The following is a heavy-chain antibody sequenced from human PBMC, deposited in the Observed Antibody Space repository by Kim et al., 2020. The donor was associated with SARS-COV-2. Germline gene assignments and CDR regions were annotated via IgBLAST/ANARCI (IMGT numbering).Heavy chain of an antibody. D-gene: IGHD3-3*01. CDR1: GGSISSDGYY. CDR3: ARVVGVTIFGVVIEAHFDY. CDR2: IYYSGST. Sequence: SETLSLTCTVSGGSISSDGYYWSWIRQHPGKGLEWIGYIYYSGSTYYNPSLKSRVTISVDTSKNQFSLKLSSVTAADTAVYYCARVVGVTIFGVVIEAHFDYWGQGTLVTVSS. V-gene: IGHV4-31*03. J-gene: IGHJ4*02.